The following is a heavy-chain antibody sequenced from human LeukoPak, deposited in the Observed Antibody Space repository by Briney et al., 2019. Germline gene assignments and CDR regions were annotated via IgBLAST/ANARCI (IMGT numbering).Heavy chain of an antibody. CDR3: AACIAAAGYYFGY. D-gene: IGHD6-13*01. CDR2: IYYSGST. Sequence: TSETLSLTCTVSGGSISSGGYYWSWIRQHPGKGLEWIGYIYYSGSTYYNPSLKSRVTISVDTSKNQFSLKLSSVTAADTAVYYCAACIAAAGYYFGYWGQGTLVTVSS. J-gene: IGHJ4*02. CDR1: GGSISSGGYY. V-gene: IGHV4-31*03.